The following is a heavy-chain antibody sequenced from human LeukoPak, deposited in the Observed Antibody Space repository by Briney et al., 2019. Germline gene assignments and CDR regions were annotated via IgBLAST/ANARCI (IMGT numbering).Heavy chain of an antibody. Sequence: GGSLRLSCAASGFTFSDYYMSWIRQAPGKGLEWVSYISSSSSYTNYADSVKGRFTISRDNAKNSLCLQMNSLRAEDTAVYYCGYTNNFYHWGQGTLVVVSS. D-gene: IGHD3-16*02. J-gene: IGHJ4*02. CDR3: GYTNNFYH. CDR2: ISSSSSYT. V-gene: IGHV3-11*06. CDR1: GFTFSDYY.